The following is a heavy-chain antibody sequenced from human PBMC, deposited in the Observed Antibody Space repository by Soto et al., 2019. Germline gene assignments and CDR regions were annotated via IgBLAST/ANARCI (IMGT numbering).Heavy chain of an antibody. CDR3: ARITLDFWSGYIFDY. Sequence: GGSLRLSCAASGFTFTRYSMNWVRQAPGKGLEWVSSISSTTNYIYYSTSLKSRLTISKDTSKSQVVLTMTNMDPVDTATYYCARITLDFWSGYIFDYWGQGTLVTVSS. D-gene: IGHD3-3*01. CDR1: GFTFTRYS. CDR2: ISSTTNYI. V-gene: IGHV3-21*03. J-gene: IGHJ4*02.